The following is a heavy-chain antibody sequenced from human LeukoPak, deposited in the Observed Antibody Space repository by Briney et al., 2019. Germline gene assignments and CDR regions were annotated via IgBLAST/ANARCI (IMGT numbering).Heavy chain of an antibody. D-gene: IGHD3-22*01. V-gene: IGHV1-18*01. CDR1: GYTFTSYG. CDR3: ARLPDYYDSSWFDP. J-gene: IGHJ5*02. Sequence: ASVKVSCKASGYTFTSYGISLVRQAPGQGLEWMGWISAYNGNTNYAQKLQGRVTMTTDTSTSTAYMELRSLRSDDTAVYYCARLPDYYDSSWFDPWGQGTLVTVSS. CDR2: ISAYNGNT.